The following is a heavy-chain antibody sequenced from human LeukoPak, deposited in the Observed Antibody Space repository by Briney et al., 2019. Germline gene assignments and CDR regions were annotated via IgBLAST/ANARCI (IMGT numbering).Heavy chain of an antibody. J-gene: IGHJ6*02. CDR2: ITSRSSYM. D-gene: IGHD2/OR15-2a*01. Sequence: GGSLRLSCAASEFTFSSYSMNWVRQPPGKGLEWVSSITSRSSYMYYADSVKGRFTISRDNAKNSLYLQMNSLRAEDTAVYYCARDRRTTFAYYYYYGMDVWGQGTTVTVSS. CDR1: EFTFSSYS. V-gene: IGHV3-21*01. CDR3: ARDRRTTFAYYYYYGMDV.